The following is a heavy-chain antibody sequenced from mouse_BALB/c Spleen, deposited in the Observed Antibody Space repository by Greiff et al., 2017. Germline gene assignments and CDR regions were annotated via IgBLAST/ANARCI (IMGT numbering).Heavy chain of an antibody. CDR2: ISSGSSTI. J-gene: IGHJ2*01. CDR3: ARSYYGSSLYYFDY. CDR1: GFTFSSFG. Sequence: EVQVVESGGGLVQPGGSRKLSCAASGFTFSSFGMHWVRQAPEKGLEWVAYISSGSSTIYYADTVKGRFTISRDNPKNTLFLQMTSLRSEDTAMYYCARSYYGSSLYYFDYWGQGTTLTVSS. D-gene: IGHD1-1*01. V-gene: IGHV5-17*02.